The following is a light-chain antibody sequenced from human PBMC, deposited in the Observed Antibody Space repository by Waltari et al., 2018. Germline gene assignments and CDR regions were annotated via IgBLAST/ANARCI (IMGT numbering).Light chain of an antibody. CDR2: DAS. CDR3: QHGNTFPLT. CDR1: QDISRW. V-gene: IGKV1-12*01. Sequence: DIQMTQSPSSVSASVGDRVIITCRASQDISRWLAWYQQTPGKAPKFLIYDASTLQSGVPSRFGGTGSGTEFTLTISSLQPEDFATYYCQHGNTFPLTFGGGTKVEIK. J-gene: IGKJ4*01.